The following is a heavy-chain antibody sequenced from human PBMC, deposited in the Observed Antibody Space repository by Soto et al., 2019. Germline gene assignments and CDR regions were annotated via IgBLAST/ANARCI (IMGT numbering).Heavy chain of an antibody. CDR3: ARGPLIAARRGGGMDV. J-gene: IGHJ6*02. Sequence: PSETRSLTCTVSGGSISSYYWSGSRQPPGKGLEWIGYIYYSGSTNYNPSLKSRVTISVDTSKNQFSLKLSSVTAADTAVYYCARGPLIAARRGGGMDVWGQGTTVTVSS. D-gene: IGHD6-6*01. V-gene: IGHV4-59*01. CDR2: IYYSGST. CDR1: GGSISSYY.